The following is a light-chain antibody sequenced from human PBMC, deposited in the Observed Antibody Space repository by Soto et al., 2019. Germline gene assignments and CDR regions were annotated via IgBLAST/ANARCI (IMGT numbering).Light chain of an antibody. Sequence: EIVLTQSPATLSLSPGERATLSCRASQSVGAYLAWYQHKPGQAPRLLIYDASNRATGIPARFSGSGSGTDYTLTISKLEPEDFAIYSCQQRNDWHPGGSFGGGTKVEIK. J-gene: IGKJ4*01. V-gene: IGKV3-11*01. CDR1: QSVGAY. CDR3: QQRNDWHPGGS. CDR2: DAS.